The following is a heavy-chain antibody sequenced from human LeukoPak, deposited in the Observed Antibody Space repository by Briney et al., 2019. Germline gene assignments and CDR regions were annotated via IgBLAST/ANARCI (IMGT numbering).Heavy chain of an antibody. CDR1: GFTYNIYS. J-gene: IGHJ4*02. Sequence: GGSLRLSCAASGFTYNIYSMNWVRQAPGKGLEWVSSISSSSSYIYYADSVKGRFTISRDNAKNSLYLQMNSLRAEDTAVYYCAREVIGRVVVNDYWGQGTLVTVSS. CDR3: AREVIGRVVVNDY. V-gene: IGHV3-21*01. D-gene: IGHD3-22*01. CDR2: ISSSSSYI.